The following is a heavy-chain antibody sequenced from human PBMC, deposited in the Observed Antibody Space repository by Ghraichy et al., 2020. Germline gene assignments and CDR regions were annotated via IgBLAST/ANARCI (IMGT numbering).Heavy chain of an antibody. J-gene: IGHJ4*02. CDR2: ISRSGSTI. CDR3: ARDGPGSVVPAELDY. Sequence: GESLNISCAVSGFTFSTYEMNWVRQVPGQGLEWVSYISRSGSTIYYADSVKGRFTISRDNAKNSLYLQMNSLRAEDTAVYYCARDGPGSVVPAELDYWGQGTLVTVSS. V-gene: IGHV3-48*03. D-gene: IGHD2-2*01. CDR1: GFTFSTYE.